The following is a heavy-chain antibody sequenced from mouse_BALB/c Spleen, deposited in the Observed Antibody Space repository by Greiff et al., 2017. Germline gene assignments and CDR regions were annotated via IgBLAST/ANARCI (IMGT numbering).Heavy chain of an antibody. Sequence: EVQLVESGGGLVKPGGSLKLSCAASGFTFSDYYMYWVRQTPEKRLEWVATISDGGSYTYYPDSVKGRFTISRDNAKNNLYLQMSSLKSDDTAMYYCARDGSSPYWGQGTLVTVSA. CDR3: ARDGSSPY. CDR1: GFTFSDYY. V-gene: IGHV5-4*02. J-gene: IGHJ3*01. D-gene: IGHD1-1*01. CDR2: ISDGGSYT.